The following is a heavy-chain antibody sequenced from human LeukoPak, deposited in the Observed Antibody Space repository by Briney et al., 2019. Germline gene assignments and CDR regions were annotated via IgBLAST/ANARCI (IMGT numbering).Heavy chain of an antibody. Sequence: PSETLSLTCTVSGASIRSGDHHWSWLRQSAGKGLEWIGYTYFSGSRSSNPSLRSRLTISVDTSKNQFSLKLSSMTVADTAIYYCARGGGGYTLYSFDYWGEGALVTVSS. CDR3: ARGGGGYTLYSFDY. J-gene: IGHJ4*02. V-gene: IGHV4-30-4*01. CDR2: TYFSGSR. D-gene: IGHD3-16*02. CDR1: GASIRSGDHH.